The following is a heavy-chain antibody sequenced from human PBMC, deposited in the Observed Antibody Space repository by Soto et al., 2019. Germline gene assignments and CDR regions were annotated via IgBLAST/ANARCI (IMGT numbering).Heavy chain of an antibody. CDR2: INPNSGGT. V-gene: IGHV1-2*04. Sequence: QVQLVQSGAEVKKPGASVKVSCEASGYTFTGCYMHWVRQAPGQGLEWMGWINPNSGGTNYAQKFQGWVTMTRDTSISTAYMELSRLRSDDTAVYYCARGGRWESGYPMPMGYWGQGTLVTVSS. D-gene: IGHD3-3*01. CDR1: GYTFTGCY. J-gene: IGHJ4*02. CDR3: ARGGRWESGYPMPMGY.